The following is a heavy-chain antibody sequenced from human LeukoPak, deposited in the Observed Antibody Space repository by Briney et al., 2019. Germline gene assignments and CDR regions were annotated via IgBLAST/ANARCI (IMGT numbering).Heavy chain of an antibody. CDR2: IIPIFGTA. CDR1: GGTFSSYA. CDR3: ARDYGVNGGDAFDI. Sequence: ASVKVSCKASGGTFSSYAISWVRQAPGQGLEWMGGIIPIFGTANYAQKFQGGVTITADESTSTAYMELSSLRSEDTAVYYCARDYGVNGGDAFDIWGQGTMVTVSS. J-gene: IGHJ3*02. V-gene: IGHV1-69*13. D-gene: IGHD4-17*01.